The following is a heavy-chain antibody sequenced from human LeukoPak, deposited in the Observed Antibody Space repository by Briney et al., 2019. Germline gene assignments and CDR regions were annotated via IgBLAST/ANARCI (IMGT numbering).Heavy chain of an antibody. CDR2: ISGITGST. CDR3: APMAAAGKYFGH. V-gene: IGHV3-23*01. Sequence: GGSLRLSCAASGFTFSSYAMSWGRQAPGKGLVWVSAISGITGSTYYADSVKGRFTISRDNSKNKLYLQVDSLRAEDTAIYYCAPMAAAGKYFGHWGQGTLVTVFS. J-gene: IGHJ4*02. D-gene: IGHD2-15*01. CDR1: GFTFSSYA.